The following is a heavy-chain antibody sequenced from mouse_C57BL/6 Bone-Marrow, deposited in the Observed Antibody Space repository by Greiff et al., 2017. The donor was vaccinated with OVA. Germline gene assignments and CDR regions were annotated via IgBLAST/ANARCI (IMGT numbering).Heavy chain of an antibody. CDR2: IRNTANNPAT. J-gene: IGHJ4*01. CDR1: GFTFSDAW. V-gene: IGHV6-6*01. CDR3: TRYGSSPMDY. Sequence: EVMLVESGGGLVQPGGSMKLSCAASGFTFSDAWMDWVRQSPETGLEWVAEIRNTANNPATYYAESVKGRFTISRDDSKSSVSLQMNSLRAEDTGIYYCTRYGSSPMDYWGQGTSVTVSS. D-gene: IGHD1-1*01.